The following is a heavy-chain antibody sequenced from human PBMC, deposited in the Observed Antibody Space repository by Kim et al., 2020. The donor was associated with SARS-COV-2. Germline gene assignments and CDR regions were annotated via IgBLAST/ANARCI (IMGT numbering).Heavy chain of an antibody. Sequence: GGSLRLSCSASGFTFSSYAMHWVRQAPGKGREYVSAISRNGGSTYYADSVKGRFTISRDNPKNTLYLQMSSLRAEDTAVYYCVKNWNSDHWGQGTLVTVSS. CDR2: ISRNGGST. CDR1: GFTFSSYA. J-gene: IGHJ5*02. V-gene: IGHV3-64D*06. CDR3: VKNWNSDH. D-gene: IGHD1-7*01.